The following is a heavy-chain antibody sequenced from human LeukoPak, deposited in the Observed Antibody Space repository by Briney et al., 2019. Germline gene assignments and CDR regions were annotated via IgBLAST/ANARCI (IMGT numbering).Heavy chain of an antibody. CDR3: VRHSSSWYHSGHDAFDI. V-gene: IGHV4-59*01. Sequence: PSETLSLTCTVSGGSISSYYWSWIRQPPGKGLEWIGYIYYSGSTNYNPSLKSRVTISVDTSKNQFSLKLSSVTAADTAVYYCVRHSSSWYHSGHDAFDIWGQGTMVTVSS. J-gene: IGHJ3*02. D-gene: IGHD6-13*01. CDR2: IYYSGST. CDR1: GGSISSYY.